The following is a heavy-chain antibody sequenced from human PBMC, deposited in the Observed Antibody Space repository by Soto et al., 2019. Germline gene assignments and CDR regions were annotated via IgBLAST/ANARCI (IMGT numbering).Heavy chain of an antibody. Sequence: GESLKISCKGSGYSFTSYWISWVRQMPGKGLEWMGRIDPSDSYTNYSPSFQGHVTISADKSISTAYLQWSSLKASDTAMYYCASLWLGRRDYYGMDVWGQGTTVTVSS. V-gene: IGHV5-10-1*01. D-gene: IGHD3-10*01. CDR3: ASLWLGRRDYYGMDV. J-gene: IGHJ6*02. CDR2: IDPSDSYT. CDR1: GYSFTSYW.